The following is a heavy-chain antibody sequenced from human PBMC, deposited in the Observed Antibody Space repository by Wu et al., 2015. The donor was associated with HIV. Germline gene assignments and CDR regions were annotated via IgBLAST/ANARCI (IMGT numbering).Heavy chain of an antibody. CDR2: INPSGGST. CDR1: GYTFTSYY. J-gene: IGHJ5*02. V-gene: IGHV1-46*01. D-gene: IGHD2-21*01. CDR3: ARGVLGWGSPIGYWFDP. Sequence: QVQLVQSGAEVKKPGASVKVSCKASGYTFTSYYMHWVRQAPGQGLEWMGIINPSGGSTSYAQKFQGRVTMTRDTSTSTVYMELSSLRSEDTAVYYCARGVLGWGSPIGYWFDPWGQGTLVTVSS.